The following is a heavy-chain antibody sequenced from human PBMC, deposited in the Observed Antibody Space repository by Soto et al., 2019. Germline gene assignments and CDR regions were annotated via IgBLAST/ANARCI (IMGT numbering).Heavy chain of an antibody. Sequence: EVQLVESGGGLVQPGGSLRLSCAASGFTFSSYEMNWVRQAPGKGLEWVSYISSSGSTIYYADSVKGRFTISRDNAKNSLYLQMNSLRAEDTAVYYCARGLAYSSGWSFNWFDPWGQGILVTVSS. CDR3: ARGLAYSSGWSFNWFDP. CDR2: ISSSGSTI. CDR1: GFTFSSYE. D-gene: IGHD6-19*01. V-gene: IGHV3-48*03. J-gene: IGHJ5*02.